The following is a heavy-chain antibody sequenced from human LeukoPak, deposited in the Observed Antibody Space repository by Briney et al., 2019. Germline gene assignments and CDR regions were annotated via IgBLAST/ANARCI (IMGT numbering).Heavy chain of an antibody. CDR2: ISSSSSTI. CDR3: ARDRGSSGWPYYFDY. J-gene: IGHJ4*02. CDR1: GFTFSSYS. D-gene: IGHD6-19*01. V-gene: IGHV3-48*04. Sequence: GGSLRLSCAASGFTFSSYSMNWVRQAPGKGLEWVSYISSSSSTIYYADSEKGRFTISRDNAKNSLYLQMNSLRAEDTAVYYCARDRGSSGWPYYFDYWGQGTLVTVSS.